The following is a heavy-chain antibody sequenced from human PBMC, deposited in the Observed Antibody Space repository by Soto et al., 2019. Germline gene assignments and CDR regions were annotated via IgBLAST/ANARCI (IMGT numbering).Heavy chain of an antibody. CDR1: GGSIINYY. V-gene: IGHV4-59*03. J-gene: IGHJ4*02. CDR3: ARYCVSAKCLDY. CDR2: IDHSGDT. Sequence: QVQLQESGPGLVKPSETRSLTCTVSGGSIINYYWSWIRQPPGMGLEWIGYIDHSGDTNSDPSLKSRVTISIDTSKNQVSLRLSSVTAAETPVYYCARYCVSAKCLDYWGQGTLVTVSS. D-gene: IGHD2-2*01.